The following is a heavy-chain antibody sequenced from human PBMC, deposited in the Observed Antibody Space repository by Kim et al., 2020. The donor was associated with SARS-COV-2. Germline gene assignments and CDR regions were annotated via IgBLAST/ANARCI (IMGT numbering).Heavy chain of an antibody. J-gene: IGHJ5*02. CDR3: ARDAGRMTTASNWFDP. V-gene: IGHV3-30*07. Sequence: SVKGRYTISRDNSKNTLYLQMNSLRAEDTAVYYCARDAGRMTTASNWFDPWGQGTLVTVSS. D-gene: IGHD4-4*01.